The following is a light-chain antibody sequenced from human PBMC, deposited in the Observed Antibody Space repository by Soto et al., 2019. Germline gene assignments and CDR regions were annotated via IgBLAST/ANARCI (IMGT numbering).Light chain of an antibody. Sequence: DIQMTQSPSTLSASVGDRVTITCRASQSVGSWLAWYQHNPGKAPNLLIYRATRSESGVPSRFIGSGSGTDFTLTINSLQTDDFATYYCQQYSSYPWTFGQGTKVEIK. CDR1: QSVGSW. V-gene: IGKV1-5*03. J-gene: IGKJ1*01. CDR2: RAT. CDR3: QQYSSYPWT.